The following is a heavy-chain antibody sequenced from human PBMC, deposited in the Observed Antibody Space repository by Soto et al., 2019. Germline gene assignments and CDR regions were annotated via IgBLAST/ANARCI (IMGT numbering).Heavy chain of an antibody. CDR3: AREGEQWLVVSLFDY. CDR1: GFTFSSYA. D-gene: IGHD6-19*01. J-gene: IGHJ4*02. CDR2: ISYDGSNK. V-gene: IGHV3-30-3*01. Sequence: PGGSLRLSCAASGFTFSSYAMHWVRQAPGKGLEWVAVISYDGSNKYYADSVKGRFTISRDNSKNTLYLQMNSPRAEDTAVYYCAREGEQWLVVSLFDYWGQGTLVTVSS.